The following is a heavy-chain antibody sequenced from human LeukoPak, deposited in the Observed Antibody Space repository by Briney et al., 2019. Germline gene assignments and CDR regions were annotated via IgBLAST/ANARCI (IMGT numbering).Heavy chain of an antibody. J-gene: IGHJ4*02. D-gene: IGHD3-3*01. CDR3: ARGLSQYYDFWSGSPNFDY. Sequence: ASVKVSCKASGYTFTSYDINWVRQAPGQGLEWMGIINPSGGSTSYAQKFQGRVTMTRDMSTSTVYMELSSLRSEDTAVYYCARGLSQYYDFWSGSPNFDYWGQGTLVTVSS. V-gene: IGHV1-46*01. CDR1: GYTFTSYD. CDR2: INPSGGST.